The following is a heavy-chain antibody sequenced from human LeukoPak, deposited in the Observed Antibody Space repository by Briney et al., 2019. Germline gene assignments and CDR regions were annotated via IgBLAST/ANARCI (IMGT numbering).Heavy chain of an antibody. J-gene: IGHJ4*02. D-gene: IGHD5-12*01. CDR1: GFTFSDYF. Sequence: PGGSLRLSCAASGFTFSDYFMSWLRQAPGKGLEWISYISSSGSTVYYADSVKGRFTISRDNAKNSLYLQMNSLRAEDTAVYYCARDLGRPQPYEYFDYWGQGTLVTVSS. CDR3: ARDLGRPQPYEYFDY. V-gene: IGHV3-11*01. CDR2: ISSSGSTV.